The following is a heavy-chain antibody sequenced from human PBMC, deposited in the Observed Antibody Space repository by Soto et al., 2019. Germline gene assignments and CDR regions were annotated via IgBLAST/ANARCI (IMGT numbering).Heavy chain of an antibody. D-gene: IGHD2-15*01. V-gene: IGHV4-31*03. J-gene: IGHJ4*02. CDR2: IYYSGST. CDR3: ASQDIVVVVAATPYYFDY. Sequence: PSETLSLTCSVSGGSISSGDYSWSWIRQHPGKGLEWIGYIYYSGSTYYNPSLKSRVTISVDTSKNQFSLKLSSVTAADTAVYYCASQDIVVVVAATPYYFDYWGQGTLVTVSS. CDR1: GGSISSGDYS.